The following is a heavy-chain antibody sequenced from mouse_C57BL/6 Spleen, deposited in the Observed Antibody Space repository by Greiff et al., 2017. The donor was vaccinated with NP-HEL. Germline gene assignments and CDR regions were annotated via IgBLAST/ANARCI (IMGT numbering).Heavy chain of an antibody. J-gene: IGHJ3*01. D-gene: IGHD2-1*01. CDR2: INPNNGGT. CDR3: ARGGIYYGNYEEFAY. V-gene: IGHV1-18*01. CDR1: GYTFTDYN. Sequence: VQLQQSGPELVKPGASVKIPCKASGYTFTDYNMDWVKQSHGKSLEWIGDINPNNGGTIYNQKFKGKATLTVDKSSSTAYMELRSLTSEDTAVYYGARGGIYYGNYEEFAYWGQGTLVTVSA.